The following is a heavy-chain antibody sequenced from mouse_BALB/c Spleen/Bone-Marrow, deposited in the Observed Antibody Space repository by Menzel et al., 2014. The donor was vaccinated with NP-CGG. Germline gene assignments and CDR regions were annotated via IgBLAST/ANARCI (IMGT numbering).Heavy chain of an antibody. Sequence: VKLMESGAELAKPGASVKMSCVASGYTFTSYWMHWVNQRPEQGLEWIGYINPSTGYTEYNQKIKDKATLTADKSSSTAYMQQSSLTSEDSAVYYCARGFYGSNLVYWGEGTLVTVSS. CDR1: GYTFTSYW. D-gene: IGHD1-1*01. J-gene: IGHJ3*01. CDR3: ARGFYGSNLVY. CDR2: INPSTGYT. V-gene: IGHV1-7*01.